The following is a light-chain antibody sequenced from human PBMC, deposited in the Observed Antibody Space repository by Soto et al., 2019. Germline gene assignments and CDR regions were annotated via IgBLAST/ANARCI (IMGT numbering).Light chain of an antibody. CDR3: QKYNSAPWT. Sequence: DIQMTQSPSSLSASVGDRVTITCRASQSISTFLNWYQQKPGKAPKLLIYAASTLQSGVPSRFSGSGSGTDFTLTISSLQPEDVATYYCQKYNSAPWTFGQGTKVDI. CDR1: QSISTF. V-gene: IGKV1-27*01. CDR2: AAS. J-gene: IGKJ1*01.